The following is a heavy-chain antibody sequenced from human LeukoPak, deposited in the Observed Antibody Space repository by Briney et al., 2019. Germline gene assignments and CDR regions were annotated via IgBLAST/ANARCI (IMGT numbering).Heavy chain of an antibody. V-gene: IGHV3-23*01. CDR1: GFTFSSYA. CDR2: ISGSGGST. CDR3: ARGKVAPPFYYYYYMDV. J-gene: IGHJ6*03. D-gene: IGHD3-16*01. Sequence: GGSLRLSCAASGFTFSSYAMSWVRQAPGKGLEWVSAISGSGGSTYYADSVKGRFTISRDNSKNTLYRQMNSLRAEDTAVYYCARGKVAPPFYYYYYMDVWGKGTTVTVSS.